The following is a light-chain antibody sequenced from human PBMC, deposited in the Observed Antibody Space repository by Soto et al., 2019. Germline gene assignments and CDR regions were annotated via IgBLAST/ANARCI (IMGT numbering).Light chain of an antibody. J-gene: IGKJ1*01. CDR1: QGIRND. Sequence: DIQMTQSPSSLSASVGDRVTITCRACQGIRNDLGWYQQKPRKAPKRLIYAASSLQSGVPSRFSGSGSGTEFTLTISSLQPEDFATYYCLQHNSYPPTLGQGTKVDIK. CDR3: LQHNSYPPT. V-gene: IGKV1-17*01. CDR2: AAS.